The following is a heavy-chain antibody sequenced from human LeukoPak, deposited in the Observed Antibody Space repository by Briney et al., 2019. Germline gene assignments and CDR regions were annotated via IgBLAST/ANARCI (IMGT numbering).Heavy chain of an antibody. CDR3: AGYYYDSSGYV. CDR2: ISYDESNK. V-gene: IGHV3-30*03. CDR1: GFTFNSYG. D-gene: IGHD3-22*01. J-gene: IGHJ3*01. Sequence: GGSLRLSCAASGFTFNSYGMHWVRQAPGKGLEWVAVISYDESNKYYADSVKGRFTISRDNSKNTLYLQMNSLRAEDTAVYYCAGYYYDSSGYVWGQGTMVTVSS.